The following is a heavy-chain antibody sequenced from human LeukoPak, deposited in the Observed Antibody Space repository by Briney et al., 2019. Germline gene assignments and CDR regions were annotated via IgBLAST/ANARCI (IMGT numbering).Heavy chain of an antibody. D-gene: IGHD3-22*01. J-gene: IGHJ2*01. CDR2: INPNSGGT. V-gene: IGHV1-2*02. Sequence: ASVKVSCKASGYTFTGYYMHWVRQAPGQGLEWMGWINPNSGGTNYAQKFQGRVTMTRDTSISTAYMELSRLRSDDTAVYYCARVRYYDSSGKNWYFDLWGRGTLVTVSS. CDR3: ARVRYYDSSGKNWYFDL. CDR1: GYTFTGYY.